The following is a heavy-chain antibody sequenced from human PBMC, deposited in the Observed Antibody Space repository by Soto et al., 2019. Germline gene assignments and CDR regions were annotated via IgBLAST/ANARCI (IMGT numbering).Heavy chain of an antibody. Sequence: EVHLLESGGGLVQPGGSLRLSCAASGFTFSSYTLNWVRRAPGKGLEWVATSSDRRTGNTHYSDSVRGRFTLSRDYSRNILFLQLDSLRADVTALYYCTTWLTAHFDYWGRGTQVTVSS. D-gene: IGHD2-21*02. CDR1: GFTFSSYT. V-gene: IGHV3-23*01. CDR3: TTWLTAHFDY. CDR2: SSDRRTGNT. J-gene: IGHJ4*02.